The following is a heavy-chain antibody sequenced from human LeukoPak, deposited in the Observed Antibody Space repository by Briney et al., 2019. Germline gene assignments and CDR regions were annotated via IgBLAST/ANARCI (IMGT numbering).Heavy chain of an antibody. CDR2: ISYDGSNK. J-gene: IGHJ4*02. V-gene: IGHV3-30*14. Sequence: GGSLRLSCAASGFTFNSYAIHWVRQAPGKGLEWVAVISYDGSNKYYADSVKGRFTISRDNSKNTLYLQMNSLRAEDTAVYYCAREGRGSFDYWGQGTLVTVSS. CDR3: AREGRGSFDY. CDR1: GFTFNSYA. D-gene: IGHD2-15*01.